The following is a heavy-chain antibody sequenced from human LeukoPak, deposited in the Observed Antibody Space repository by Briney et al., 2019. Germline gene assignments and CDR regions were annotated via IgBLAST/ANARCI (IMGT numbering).Heavy chain of an antibody. V-gene: IGHV3-20*01. CDR3: ARDRPRQVPAAIGLLLGGMDV. J-gene: IGHJ6*02. D-gene: IGHD2-2*01. CDR2: INWNGGST. Sequence: TGGSLRLSCAASGFIFDDYGMSWVRQAPGKGLEWVSGINWNGGSTGYADSVKGRFTISRDNAKNSLYLQMNSLRAEDTALYHCARDRPRQVPAAIGLLLGGMDVWGQGTTVTVSS. CDR1: GFIFDDYG.